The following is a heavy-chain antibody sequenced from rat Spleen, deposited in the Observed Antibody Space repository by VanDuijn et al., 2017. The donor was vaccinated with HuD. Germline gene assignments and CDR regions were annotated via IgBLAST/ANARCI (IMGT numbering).Heavy chain of an antibody. V-gene: IGHV5-22*01. CDR3: ARHQAIAAYWYFDF. CDR2: ISYEGSST. CDR1: GFSLTSYT. J-gene: IGHJ1*01. D-gene: IGHD1-2*01. Sequence: VQLKESGPGLVQPSQTLSLACTVSGFSLTSYTVTWVRQAPKKGLEWVASISYEGSSTYYGDSVKGRFTISRDNAKSTLYLQMDSLRSEDTATYYCARHQAIAAYWYFDFWGPGTMVTVSS.